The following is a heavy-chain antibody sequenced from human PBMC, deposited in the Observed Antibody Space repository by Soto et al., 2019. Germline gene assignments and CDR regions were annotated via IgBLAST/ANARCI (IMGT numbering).Heavy chain of an antibody. CDR1: GFTFGSSA. Sequence: LVQSGPDVKKPGTSVKVSCKTSGFTFGSSAVQWVRQVRGQRLEWIGWIVVASGYSNVAQKFQDRVSLTSDLSTNTAFMELSRLTSEDSAMYYCAADVIGVAGDFDHWGQGTLVSVPS. V-gene: IGHV1-58*01. J-gene: IGHJ4*02. CDR2: IVVASGYS. CDR3: AADVIGVAGDFDH. D-gene: IGHD6-19*01.